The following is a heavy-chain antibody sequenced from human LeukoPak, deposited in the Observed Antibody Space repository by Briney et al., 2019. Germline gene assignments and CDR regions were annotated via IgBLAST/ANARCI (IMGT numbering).Heavy chain of an antibody. D-gene: IGHD3-22*01. V-gene: IGHV3-48*04. CDR1: GFTFSSYC. J-gene: IGHJ4*02. Sequence: GGSLRLSCAASGFTFSSYCMNWVRQAPGKGLEWVSYISSSSSTIYYADSVKGRFTISRDNAKNSLYLQMNSLRAEDTAVYYCARESAYYDSSGYYHAFDYWGQGTLVTVSS. CDR3: ARESAYYDSSGYYHAFDY. CDR2: ISSSSSTI.